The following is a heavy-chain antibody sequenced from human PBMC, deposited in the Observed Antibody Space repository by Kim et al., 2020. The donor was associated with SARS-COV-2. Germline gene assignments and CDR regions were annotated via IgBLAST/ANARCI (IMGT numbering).Heavy chain of an antibody. CDR2: IKQDGSEK. CDR3: ARDRDSSSAGRSDY. CDR1: GFTFTNYW. Sequence: GGSLRLSCAASGFTFTNYWMTWVRQAPGKGLEWVANIKQDGSEKYYVDSVKGRFTISRDNAKNSLHLQMNSLRAEDTAVYYCARDRDSSSAGRSDYWGQGTLVTVSS. J-gene: IGHJ4*02. V-gene: IGHV3-7*01. D-gene: IGHD3-22*01.